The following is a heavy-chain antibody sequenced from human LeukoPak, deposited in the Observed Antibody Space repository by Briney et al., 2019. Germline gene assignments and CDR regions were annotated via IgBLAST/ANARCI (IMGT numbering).Heavy chain of an antibody. D-gene: IGHD3-22*01. Sequence: PGRSLRLSCAASGFTFSSYAMHWVRQAPGKGLEWVAVISYDGSNKYYADSVKGRFTISRDNSKNTLYLQMNSLRAEDTAVHYCARVNSRSGYSSAVDYWGQGTLVTVSS. CDR2: ISYDGSNK. CDR1: GFTFSSYA. J-gene: IGHJ4*02. CDR3: ARVNSRSGYSSAVDY. V-gene: IGHV3-30-3*01.